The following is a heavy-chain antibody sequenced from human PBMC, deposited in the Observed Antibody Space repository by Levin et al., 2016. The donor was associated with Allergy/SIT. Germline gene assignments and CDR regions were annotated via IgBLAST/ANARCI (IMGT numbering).Heavy chain of an antibody. CDR3: ARGVATIEYGDYDY. D-gene: IGHD5-12*01. Sequence: ASVKVSCKASGYTFTNYGITWVRQAPGQGLEWMGWISAYNGNTNYAQKLQGRVTMTTDTSTSTAYMELRSLRSDDTAVYYCARGVATIEYGDYDYWGQGTLVTVSS. CDR2: ISAYNGNT. CDR1: GYTFTNYG. J-gene: IGHJ4*02. V-gene: IGHV1-18*01.